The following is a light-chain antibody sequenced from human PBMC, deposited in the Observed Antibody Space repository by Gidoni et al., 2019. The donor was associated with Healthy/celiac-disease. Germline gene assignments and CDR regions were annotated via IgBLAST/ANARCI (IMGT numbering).Light chain of an antibody. Sequence: DIVYTLSPGTLSLSPGERATLSCRASQSVSSSYLAWYQQKPGQAPRLLIYGASSRATGIPDRFSGSGSGTDFTLTISRLEPEDFAVYYCQQCGSSPWTFGQXTKVEIK. CDR2: GAS. CDR1: QSVSSSY. J-gene: IGKJ1*01. V-gene: IGKV3-20*01. CDR3: QQCGSSPWT.